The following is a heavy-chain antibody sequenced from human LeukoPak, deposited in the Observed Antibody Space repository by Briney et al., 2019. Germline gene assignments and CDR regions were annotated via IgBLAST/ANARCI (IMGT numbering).Heavy chain of an antibody. CDR3: ARELKEYYDILTGSPLDV. D-gene: IGHD3-9*01. CDR1: GFTFSSYA. CDR2: ISGSGGST. Sequence: GGSLRLSCAASGFTFSSYAMSWVRQAPGKGLEWVSAISGSGGSTYYADSVKGRFTISRDNSKNTLYLQMNSLRAEDTAVYYCARELKEYYDILTGSPLDVWGQGTTVTVSS. V-gene: IGHV3-23*01. J-gene: IGHJ6*02.